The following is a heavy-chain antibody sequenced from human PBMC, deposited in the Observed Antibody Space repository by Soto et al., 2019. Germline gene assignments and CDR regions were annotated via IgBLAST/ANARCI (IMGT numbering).Heavy chain of an antibody. CDR3: AREMYYDILTGYYIPLDAFDI. Sequence: PGGSLRLSCGASGFTFSSYWMSWVRQAPGKGLEWVASIKQDGSEKYYVDSVKGRFTTSRDNAKNSLYLQMNSLRAEDTAVYYCAREMYYDILTGYYIPLDAFDIWGQGTMVTVSS. D-gene: IGHD3-9*01. CDR1: GFTFSSYW. CDR2: IKQDGSEK. V-gene: IGHV3-7*03. J-gene: IGHJ3*02.